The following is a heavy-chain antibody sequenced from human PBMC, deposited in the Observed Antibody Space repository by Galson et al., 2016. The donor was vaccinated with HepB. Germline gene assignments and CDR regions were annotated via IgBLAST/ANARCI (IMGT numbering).Heavy chain of an antibody. D-gene: IGHD3-10*01. Sequence: SVKVSRKASGYTFTNYGISWVRQAPGQGLEWMGWISPFTGNTDYGHQVQGRITLTTDTATSTVHLELRSLRSDDTAVYFCARSQHHFDSGTGPQFDSWGQGSPVIVSS. CDR2: ISPFTGNT. J-gene: IGHJ4*02. CDR1: GYTFTNYG. V-gene: IGHV1-18*01. CDR3: ARSQHHFDSGTGPQFDS.